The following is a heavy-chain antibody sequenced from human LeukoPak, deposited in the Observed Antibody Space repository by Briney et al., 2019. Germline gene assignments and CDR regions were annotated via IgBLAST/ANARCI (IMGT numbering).Heavy chain of an antibody. CDR1: GFTFSNYW. D-gene: IGHD5-18*01. V-gene: IGHV3-7*01. Sequence: PGGSLRLSCAASGFTFSNYWMSWVRQAPGKGLEWVANIKQDGSEKSYVDSVKGRFTISRDNSKNTLYLQMNSLRAEDTAVYYCARGGDIYSYGDYWGQGTLVTVSS. J-gene: IGHJ4*02. CDR2: IKQDGSEK. CDR3: ARGGDIYSYGDY.